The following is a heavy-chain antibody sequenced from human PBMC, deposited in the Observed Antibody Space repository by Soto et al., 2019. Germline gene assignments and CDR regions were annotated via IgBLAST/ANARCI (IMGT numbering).Heavy chain of an antibody. V-gene: IGHV1-18*01. D-gene: IGHD2-8*01. CDR1: GYAFSGYR. CDR2: ISGYNGNT. Sequence: QVQLVQSGAEMKQPGASVKVSCKTSGYAFSGYRLSWVRQGPGQGLEWMGWISGYNGNTDYAQKFQGRVTMTTDTSTSTAYMELRSLRSDDTAVYYCARDLGLPNWFDSWGQGTLVTVSS. CDR3: ARDLGLPNWFDS. J-gene: IGHJ5*01.